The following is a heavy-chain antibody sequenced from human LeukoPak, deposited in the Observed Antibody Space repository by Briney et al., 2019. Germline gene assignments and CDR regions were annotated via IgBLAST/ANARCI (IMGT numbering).Heavy chain of an antibody. J-gene: IGHJ4*02. CDR2: IYYSGST. CDR1: GDSISGFY. V-gene: IGHV4-59*01. D-gene: IGHD6-13*01. CDR3: AREVVAAAGTVDY. Sequence: SETLSLTCTVSGDSISGFYWSWIRQPPGKGLEWIGYIYYSGSTNYNPSLKSRVTISVDTSKNQFSLKLTSVTAADTAVCYCAREVVAAAGTVDYWGQGTLVTVSS.